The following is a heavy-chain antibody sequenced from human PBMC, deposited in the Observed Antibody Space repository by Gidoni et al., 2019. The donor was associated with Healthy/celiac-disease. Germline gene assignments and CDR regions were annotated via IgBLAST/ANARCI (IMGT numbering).Heavy chain of an antibody. V-gene: IGHV4-34*01. CDR2: INHSGST. Sequence: GKGLEWIGEINHSGSTNYNPSLKSRVTISVDTSKNQFSLKLSSVTAADTAVYYCARGRGYCSGGSCSRHSGWFAPWGQGTLVTVSS. D-gene: IGHD2-15*01. CDR3: ARGRGYCSGGSCSRHSGWFAP. J-gene: IGHJ5*02.